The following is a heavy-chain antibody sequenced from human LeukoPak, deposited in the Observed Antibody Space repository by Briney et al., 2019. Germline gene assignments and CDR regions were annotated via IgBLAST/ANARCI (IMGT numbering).Heavy chain of an antibody. CDR2: IKSKTDGGTT. V-gene: IGHV3-15*01. J-gene: IGHJ4*02. CDR3: AKDRPSYGWGSYYFDY. D-gene: IGHD3-10*01. Sequence: GGSLRLSCAASGFTFSNAWMSWVRQAPGKGLEWVGRIKSKTDGGTTDYAAPVKGSFTISRDDSKNTLYLQMKSLRAEDTAVYYCAKDRPSYGWGSYYFDYWGQGTLVTVSS. CDR1: GFTFSNAW.